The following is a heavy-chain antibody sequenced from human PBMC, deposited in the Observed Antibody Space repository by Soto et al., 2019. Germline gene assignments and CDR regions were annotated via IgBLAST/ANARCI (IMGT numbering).Heavy chain of an antibody. D-gene: IGHD6-13*01. J-gene: IGHJ4*02. CDR3: ARDLSYSEVAAPFDH. V-gene: IGHV3-21*01. CDR1: GFTFSSYA. CDR2: ISGSSSYI. Sequence: GGSLRLSCAASGFTFSSYAMNWVRQAPGKGLEWVSDISGSSSYIFYADSVNGRFTISRDNAKNSLFLQMSSLRVDDTAVYFCARDLSYSEVAAPFDHWGQGTQVTVS.